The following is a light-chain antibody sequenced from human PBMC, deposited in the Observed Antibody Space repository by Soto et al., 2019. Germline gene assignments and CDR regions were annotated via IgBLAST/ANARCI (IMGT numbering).Light chain of an antibody. Sequence: QSVLTQPASVSGSPGQSITISCTGTSSDVGGYNYVSLYQQHPGKAPKLMIYEVTNRPSGVSNRFSGSKSGNTASLTISGLQAEDEADYYCSSYTSRSTLVFATGTKVTVL. V-gene: IGLV2-14*01. CDR3: SSYTSRSTLV. J-gene: IGLJ1*01. CDR2: EVT. CDR1: SSDVGGYNY.